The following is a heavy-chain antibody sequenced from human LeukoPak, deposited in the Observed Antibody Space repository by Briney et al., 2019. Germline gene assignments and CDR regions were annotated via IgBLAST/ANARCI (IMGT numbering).Heavy chain of an antibody. CDR2: FDPEDGET. CDR1: GYTLTELS. D-gene: IGHD3-22*01. V-gene: IGHV1-24*01. J-gene: IGHJ4*02. CDR3: ATVSSYYYDSSGYPGALFDY. Sequence: ASVKVSCKVSGYTLTELSMHWVRQAPGKGLEWMGGFDPEDGETIYAQKFQGRVTMTEDTSTDTAYMELSSLRSEDTAVYYCATVSSYYYDSSGYPGALFDYWGQGTLVTVSS.